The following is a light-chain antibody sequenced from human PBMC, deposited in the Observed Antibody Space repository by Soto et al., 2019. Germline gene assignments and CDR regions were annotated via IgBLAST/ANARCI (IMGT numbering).Light chain of an antibody. CDR3: QQYNSYWT. J-gene: IGKJ1*01. CDR2: KAS. CDR1: ESISVW. Sequence: DIQMTQSPSTLSASVGDRVTITCRSSESISVWLAWYQQKPGKAPKLLIHKASNLESGVPSRFSGSGSETEFTLTISSLQPDDFATYYCQQYNSYWTFGQGTKVDIK. V-gene: IGKV1-5*03.